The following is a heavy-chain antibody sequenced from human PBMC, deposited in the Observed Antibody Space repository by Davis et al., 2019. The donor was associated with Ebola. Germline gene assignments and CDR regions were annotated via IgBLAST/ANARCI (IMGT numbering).Heavy chain of an antibody. J-gene: IGHJ3*01. D-gene: IGHD4-17*01. CDR3: STAFNSVTDGFDF. Sequence: GGSLRLSCAASGFTLTDYYVSWIRQAPGKGLEWISRIGGSVGNRSYGDSVRGRFTISRDSAKNLLYLQMNTLKVEDTAMYYCSTAFNSVTDGFDFWGQGTMVTVSS. V-gene: IGHV3-11*06. CDR2: IGGSVGNR. CDR1: GFTLTDYY.